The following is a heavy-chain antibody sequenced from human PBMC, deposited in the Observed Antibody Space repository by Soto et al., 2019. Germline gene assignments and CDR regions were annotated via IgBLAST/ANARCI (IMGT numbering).Heavy chain of an antibody. V-gene: IGHV4-59*01. J-gene: IGHJ6*02. CDR1: GGSISSYY. CDR3: ARINYGSGSYFHYYGVDV. D-gene: IGHD3-10*01. Sequence: PSKTLSLTCTVSGGSISSYYWSWIRQPPGEGLEWIGYIYYSGSTNYNPSLKSRVTISVDTSKNQFSLKLSSVTAADTAVYYCARINYGSGSYFHYYGVDVWGQGTTVTVSS. CDR2: IYYSGST.